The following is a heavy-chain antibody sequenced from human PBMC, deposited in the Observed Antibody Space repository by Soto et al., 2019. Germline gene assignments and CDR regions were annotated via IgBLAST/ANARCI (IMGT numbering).Heavy chain of an antibody. V-gene: IGHV4-61*01. D-gene: IGHD3-3*01. CDR3: ARDFAYFDS. CDR1: GGSFKSGSYS. J-gene: IGHJ4*02. CDR2: VYHTGRT. Sequence: XGTLTLTCTVSGGSFKSGSYSGSWIRQPPGKGLEWIGYVYHTGRTSYNPSLKSRVSISMDTSKNQFSLNLDSVTAADTAVYFCARDFAYFDSWGQGTLVTVSS.